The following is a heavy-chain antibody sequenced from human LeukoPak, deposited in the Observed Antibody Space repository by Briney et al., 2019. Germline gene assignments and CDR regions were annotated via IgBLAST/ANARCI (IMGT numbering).Heavy chain of an antibody. D-gene: IGHD3-10*01. Sequence: GGSLRLSCAASGFTFDDYAMHWVRQAPGKGLEWVSGISWNSGNIGYADSVKGRFTISRDNAKNSLYLQMNSLRAEDTALYYCAKMGSGSYQSWFDPWGQGTLVTVSS. J-gene: IGHJ5*02. CDR3: AKMGSGSYQSWFDP. V-gene: IGHV3-9*01. CDR1: GFTFDDYA. CDR2: ISWNSGNI.